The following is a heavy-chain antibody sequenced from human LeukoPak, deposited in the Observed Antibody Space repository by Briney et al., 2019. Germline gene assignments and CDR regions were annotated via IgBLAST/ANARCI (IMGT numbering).Heavy chain of an antibody. CDR3: VRDYITPGMGGTTSPLDN. Sequence: PGGSLRLSCAASGFSFSTFAMSWVRQAPGKGLEWVSGLIENGHDKYYADSVRGRFTISRDNYKDTLYLQMNSLRDDDTAVYFCVRDYITPGMGGTTSPLDNWGQGILVSVSS. D-gene: IGHD1-26*01. CDR2: LIENGHDK. V-gene: IGHV3-23*01. CDR1: GFSFSTFA. J-gene: IGHJ4*02.